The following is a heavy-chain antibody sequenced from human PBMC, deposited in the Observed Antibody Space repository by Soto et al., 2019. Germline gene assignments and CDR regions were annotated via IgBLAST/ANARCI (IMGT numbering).Heavy chain of an antibody. Sequence: EVQLVESGGALVQPGGSLRLSCTASGFTFNAYWMNWVRQAPGKGLEWVANIKKDGSEKYYLDSVKGRFTISRDNAKNSLYLQMSILRGEDPAVYYCAGGAGWLIDYWGQGTLVTVS. D-gene: IGHD6-19*01. V-gene: IGHV3-7*04. CDR3: AGGAGWLIDY. CDR2: IKKDGSEK. CDR1: GFTFNAYW. J-gene: IGHJ4*02.